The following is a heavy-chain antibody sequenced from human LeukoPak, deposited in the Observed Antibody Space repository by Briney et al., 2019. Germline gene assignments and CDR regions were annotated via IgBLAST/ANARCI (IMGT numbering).Heavy chain of an antibody. CDR1: GYTFTSYD. V-gene: IGHV1-8*01. Sequence: ASVKVSCKASGYTFTSYDINWVQQATGQGLEWMGWMNPNSGNTGYAQKFQGRVTMTRNTSISTAYKELSSLRSEDTAVYYCARGRRGLRKYQVQLNWFDPWGQGTLVTVSS. CDR2: MNPNSGNT. D-gene: IGHD4-17*01. CDR3: ARGRRGLRKYQVQLNWFDP. J-gene: IGHJ5*02.